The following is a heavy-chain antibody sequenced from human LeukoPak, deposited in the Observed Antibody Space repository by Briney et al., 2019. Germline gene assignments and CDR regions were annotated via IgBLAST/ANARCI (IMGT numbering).Heavy chain of an antibody. CDR3: AKPFPAWLLMPSYFDY. V-gene: IGHV3-23*01. D-gene: IGHD3-22*01. CDR2: ISRGGIS. CDR1: GFTFSVYD. J-gene: IGHJ4*02. Sequence: GGSLRLSCAASGFTFSVYDMYWIRQSPGKGLECVSVISRGGISYYADSVKGRFTISRDNSKNTQYLQMNSLRAEDTAVYYCAKPFPAWLLMPSYFDYWGQGTLVTVSS.